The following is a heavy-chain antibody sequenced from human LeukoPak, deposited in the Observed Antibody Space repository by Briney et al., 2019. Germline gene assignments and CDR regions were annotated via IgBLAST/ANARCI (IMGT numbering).Heavy chain of an antibody. D-gene: IGHD6-19*01. CDR1: GFSLSTSGVG. J-gene: IGHJ5*02. CDR3: VHKSPPDITVGSSGDWFDP. CDR2: IYWDDDT. Sequence: SGPTLVKPTQTLTLTCTFSGFSLSTSGVGVGWIRQPPGKALECLAVIYWDDDTRYSPSLKSRLTITKGTSENQVLPTMTNMDPVDTATYYCVHKSPPDITVGSSGDWFDPWGQGTLVTVSS. V-gene: IGHV2-5*02.